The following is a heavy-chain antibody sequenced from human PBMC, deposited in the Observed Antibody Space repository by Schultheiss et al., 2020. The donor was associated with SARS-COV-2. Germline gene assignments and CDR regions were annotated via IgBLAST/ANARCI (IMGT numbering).Heavy chain of an antibody. CDR3: AKDLEGRGYSYEGNDY. J-gene: IGHJ4*02. CDR1: GYTFTGYY. Sequence: ASVKVSCKASGYTFTGYYMHWVRKAPGQGLEWMGWINPNSGGTNYAQKFQGWVTMTTDTSTSTAYMELRSLRSDDTAVYYCAKDLEGRGYSYEGNDYWGQGTLVTVSS. D-gene: IGHD5-18*01. V-gene: IGHV1-2*04. CDR2: INPNSGGT.